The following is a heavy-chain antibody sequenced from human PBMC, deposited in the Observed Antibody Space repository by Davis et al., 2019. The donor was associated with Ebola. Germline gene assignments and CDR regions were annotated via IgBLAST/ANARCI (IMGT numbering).Heavy chain of an antibody. Sequence: HTGGSLRLSCAASGFTFSSYWMHWVRQAPGKGLVWVSRINSDGSSTSYADSVKGRFTISRDNSKNTLYLQMNSLRAEDTAVYYCAKDLGYCSGGSCYRGDYWGQGTLVTVSS. CDR1: GFTFSSYW. V-gene: IGHV3-74*01. J-gene: IGHJ4*02. CDR2: INSDGSST. D-gene: IGHD2-15*01. CDR3: AKDLGYCSGGSCYRGDY.